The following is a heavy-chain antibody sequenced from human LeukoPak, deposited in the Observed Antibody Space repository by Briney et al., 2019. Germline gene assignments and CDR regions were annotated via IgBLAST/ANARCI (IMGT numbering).Heavy chain of an antibody. CDR3: AREDYDFWTGHDHFDI. CDR1: GYTFISYG. J-gene: IGHJ3*02. D-gene: IGHD3-3*01. V-gene: IGHV1-18*04. CDR2: ISIYNGHT. Sequence: ASVKVSCKASGYTFISYGISWVRQAPGQGLEWMGWISIYNGHTLYAQKFQGRVTMTTDTSTSTAYMELRSLRSDDTAVYFCAREDYDFWTGHDHFDIWGPGTMVTVSS.